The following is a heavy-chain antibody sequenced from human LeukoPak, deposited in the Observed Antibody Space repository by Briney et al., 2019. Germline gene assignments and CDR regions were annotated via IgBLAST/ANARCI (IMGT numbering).Heavy chain of an antibody. CDR1: GVSFDDYY. CDR3: TRMTRGHDY. Sequence: SETLSLTCAVSGVSFDDYYWSWVRQTPVKGLEWIGEINHSGYTNDNPSLKSRVTLSIDTSRKQFSLNLRSVTVADAGIYYCTRMTRGHDYWGQGTQVTVSS. J-gene: IGHJ4*02. D-gene: IGHD4-11*01. CDR2: INHSGYT. V-gene: IGHV4-34*01.